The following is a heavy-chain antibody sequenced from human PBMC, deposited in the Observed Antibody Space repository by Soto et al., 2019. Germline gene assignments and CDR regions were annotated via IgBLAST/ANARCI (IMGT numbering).Heavy chain of an antibody. CDR1: GFTFSSYG. Sequence: GGSLRLSCAASGFTFSSYGMSWVRQAPGKGLEWVANIKQDGSEKYYVDSVKGRFTISRDNAKNSLYLQMNSLRAEDTAVYYCARVGYCSGGSCYLDYYFDYWGQGTLVTVSS. CDR2: IKQDGSEK. CDR3: ARVGYCSGGSCYLDYYFDY. D-gene: IGHD2-15*01. J-gene: IGHJ4*02. V-gene: IGHV3-7*01.